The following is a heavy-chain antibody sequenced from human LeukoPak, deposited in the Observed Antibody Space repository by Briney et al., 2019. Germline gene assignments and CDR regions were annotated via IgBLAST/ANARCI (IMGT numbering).Heavy chain of an antibody. CDR1: GYTFTGYY. Sequence: ASVKVSCKASGYTFTGYYMHWVRPAPGQGLEWMGWINPNSGGTNYAQKFQGRVTMTRDTSISTAYMELSRLRSDDTAVYYCAREGYCSGGSCYSGNWFDPWGQGTLVTVSS. CDR3: AREGYCSGGSCYSGNWFDP. V-gene: IGHV1-2*02. CDR2: INPNSGGT. D-gene: IGHD2-15*01. J-gene: IGHJ5*02.